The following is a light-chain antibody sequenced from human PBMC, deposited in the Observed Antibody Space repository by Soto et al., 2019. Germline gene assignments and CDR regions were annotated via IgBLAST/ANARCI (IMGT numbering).Light chain of an antibody. Sequence: QSVLTQPPSVSGAPGQRVTLSCTKTNSNIGAGYDVHWYQQLPVAAPKLLVYRNINRPSGIPERFSGSKSGTSASLTITGLQAEDEADYYCQSYDSSLGIFFGGGTKVTVL. CDR2: RNI. CDR1: NSNIGAGYD. V-gene: IGLV1-40*01. CDR3: QSYDSSLGIF. J-gene: IGLJ2*01.